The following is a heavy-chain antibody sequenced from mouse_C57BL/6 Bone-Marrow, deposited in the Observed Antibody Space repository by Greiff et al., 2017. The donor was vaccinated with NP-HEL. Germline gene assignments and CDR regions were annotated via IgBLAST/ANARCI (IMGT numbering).Heavy chain of an antibody. CDR3: AREVTTVEGYWYFDV. CDR1: GYSITSGYY. Sequence: EVQLQQSGPGLVKPSQSLSLTCSVTGYSITSGYYWNWIRQFPGNKLEWMGYISYDGSNNYNPYLKNRISITRDTSKNQFFLQLKSVTTEDAATYYCAREVTTVEGYWYFDVWGTGTTVTVSS. D-gene: IGHD1-1*01. CDR2: ISYDGSN. V-gene: IGHV3-6*01. J-gene: IGHJ1*03.